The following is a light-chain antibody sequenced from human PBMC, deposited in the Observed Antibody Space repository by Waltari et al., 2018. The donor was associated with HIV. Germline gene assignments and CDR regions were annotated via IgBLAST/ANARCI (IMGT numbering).Light chain of an antibody. V-gene: IGKV3-15*01. CDR1: QSVSHN. CDR3: QQYSDWPRYT. CDR2: AAS. J-gene: IGKJ2*01. Sequence: EIVMTQSPATLSVSPGETATLACRASQSVSHNLAWYQQKPGQPPRLVISAASSRAAGIPARFSGSGSGTEFTLTITSLQSGDFGVYYCQQYSDWPRYTFGGGTNLEIK.